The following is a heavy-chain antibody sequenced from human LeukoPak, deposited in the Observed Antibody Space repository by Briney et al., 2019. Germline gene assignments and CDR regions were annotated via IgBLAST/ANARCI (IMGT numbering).Heavy chain of an antibody. D-gene: IGHD6-13*01. CDR1: GGSISSGGYS. CDR2: IYHSGST. V-gene: IGHV4-30-2*01. J-gene: IGHJ4*02. Sequence: SETLSLTCAVSGGSISSGGYSWSWIRQPPGMGLEWIGYIYHSGSTYYNPSLKSRVTISVDRSKNQFSLKLSSVTAADTAVYYCAGTRYSSSPNTYFDYWGQGTLVTVSS. CDR3: AGTRYSSSPNTYFDY.